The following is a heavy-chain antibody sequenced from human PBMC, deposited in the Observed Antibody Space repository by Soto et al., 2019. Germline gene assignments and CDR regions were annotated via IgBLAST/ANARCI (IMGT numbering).Heavy chain of an antibody. V-gene: IGHV1-46*01. CDR1: GYTFTRYY. CDR2: INPSGGST. Sequence: ASVKVSCKASGYTFTRYYMHWVRQVPGQGLEWMGIINPSGGSTRYAQKFQGRVTMTSDTSTSTVYMELSSLRSEDTAVYYCARPSPDYYDSIGYPYHHILDVWGQETTLTVSS. CDR3: ARPSPDYYDSIGYPYHHILDV. J-gene: IGHJ6*02. D-gene: IGHD3-22*01.